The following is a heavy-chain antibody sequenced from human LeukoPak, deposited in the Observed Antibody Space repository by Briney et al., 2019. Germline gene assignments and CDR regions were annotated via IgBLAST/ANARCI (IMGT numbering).Heavy chain of an antibody. CDR3: AKGPYSSSWDLFDY. Sequence: PGGSLRLSCAASGFTFSSYEMNWVRQAPGKGLEWVSYISSSGSTIYYADSVKGRFTISRDNAKNSLYLQMNSLRAEDTALYYCAKGPYSSSWDLFDYWGQGTLVTVSS. V-gene: IGHV3-48*03. D-gene: IGHD6-13*01. CDR1: GFTFSSYE. J-gene: IGHJ4*02. CDR2: ISSSGSTI.